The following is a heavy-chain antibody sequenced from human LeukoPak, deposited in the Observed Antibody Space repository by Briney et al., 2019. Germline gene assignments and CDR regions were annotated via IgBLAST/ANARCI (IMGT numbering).Heavy chain of an antibody. Sequence: PSETLSLTCAVYGESFSGYYWSWIRQPPGKGLEWIGEINHSGSTNYNPSLKSRVTISVDTSKNQFSLKLSSVTAADTAVYYCARDRLRLGEANWFDPWGQGTLVTVSS. D-gene: IGHD3-16*01. CDR3: ARDRLRLGEANWFDP. V-gene: IGHV4-34*01. J-gene: IGHJ5*02. CDR1: GESFSGYY. CDR2: INHSGST.